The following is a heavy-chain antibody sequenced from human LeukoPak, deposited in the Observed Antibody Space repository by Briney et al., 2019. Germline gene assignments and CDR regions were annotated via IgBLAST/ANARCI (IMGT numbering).Heavy chain of an antibody. D-gene: IGHD2-15*01. J-gene: IGHJ4*02. V-gene: IGHV1-69*13. Sequence: ASVKVSCKASGGTFSSYAISWVRQAPGQGLEWMGGIIPIFGTANYAQKFQGRVTITADESTSTACMELSSLRSEDTAVYYCARGEGAEVVVAATFDYWGQGTLVTVSS. CDR1: GGTFSSYA. CDR3: ARGEGAEVVVAATFDY. CDR2: IIPIFGTA.